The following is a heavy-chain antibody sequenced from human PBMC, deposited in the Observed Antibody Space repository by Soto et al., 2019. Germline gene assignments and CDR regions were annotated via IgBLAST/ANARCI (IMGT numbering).Heavy chain of an antibody. CDR2: IFPRDSDT. J-gene: IGHJ4*02. CDR1: EYSFTSYW. Sequence: GESLKISCKGSEYSFTSYWIGWVRQMPGKGLEWMGIIFPRDSDTRYSPSFQGQVTISADKSINTAYLQWRSLKASDTAMYYCARGIWFGELTIGGYYFDYWGQGTLVTVSS. CDR3: ARGIWFGELTIGGYYFDY. V-gene: IGHV5-51*01. D-gene: IGHD3-10*01.